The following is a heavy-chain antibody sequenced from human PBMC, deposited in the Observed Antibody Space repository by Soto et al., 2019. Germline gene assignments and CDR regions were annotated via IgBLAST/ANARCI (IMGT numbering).Heavy chain of an antibody. CDR1: GGSISSSNYY. Sequence: PSETLSLTCTVSGGSISSSNYYWGWIRQPPGKGQEWIGSIYYSGSTYYNPSLKSRVTISVDTSKNQFSLKLSSVTAADTAVYYCATQEVGGSYVYTFDPWGQGTLVTVSS. CDR2: IYYSGST. CDR3: ATQEVGGSYVYTFDP. V-gene: IGHV4-39*01. D-gene: IGHD1-26*01. J-gene: IGHJ5*02.